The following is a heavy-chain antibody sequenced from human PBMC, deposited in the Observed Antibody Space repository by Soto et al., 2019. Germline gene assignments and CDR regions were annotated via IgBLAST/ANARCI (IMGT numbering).Heavy chain of an antibody. CDR3: TRAQAAGIDQLDY. CDR2: ISSSSSYT. CDR1: GFTFSDYY. J-gene: IGHJ4*02. Sequence: GGSLRLSCAASGFTFSDYYMSWIRQAPGKGLEWVSYISSSSSYTNYADSVKGRFTISRDNAKNSLYLQMNSLRAEDTAVYYCTRAQAAGIDQLDYWGQGTLVTLSS. V-gene: IGHV3-11*05. D-gene: IGHD6-13*01.